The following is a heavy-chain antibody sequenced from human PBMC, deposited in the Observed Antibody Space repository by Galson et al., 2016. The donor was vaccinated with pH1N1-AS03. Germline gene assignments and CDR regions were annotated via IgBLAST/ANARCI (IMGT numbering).Heavy chain of an antibody. D-gene: IGHD6-13*01. J-gene: IGHJ4*02. Sequence: ETLSLTCAVSGYSISSGYYWGWIRQPPGKGLEWIGSIYHSGSTYYNPSLKSRITISVDTSKNQFSLNLYSVTAADTAVYYCAREGAAADPDDSWGQGTLVIVSS. CDR1: GYSISSGYY. CDR2: IYHSGST. V-gene: IGHV4-38-2*02. CDR3: AREGAAADPDDS.